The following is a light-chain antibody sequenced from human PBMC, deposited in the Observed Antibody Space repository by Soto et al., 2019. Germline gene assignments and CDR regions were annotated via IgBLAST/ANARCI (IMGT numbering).Light chain of an antibody. J-gene: IGKJ5*01. V-gene: IGKV1-39*01. CDR1: QIISTY. Sequence: DIQMTQSPSSLSASVGDRFTITCRASQIISTYLNWYHQKPGKAPDLLIYAASSLKSGVPSRFSGSGSGTHFTLTITVLQPADFATYYCQQNFSIPITFGQGTRLEIK. CDR3: QQNFSIPIT. CDR2: AAS.